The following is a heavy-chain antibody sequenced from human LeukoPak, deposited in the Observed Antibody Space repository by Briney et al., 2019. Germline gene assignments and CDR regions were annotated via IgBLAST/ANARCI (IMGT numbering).Heavy chain of an antibody. Sequence: ASVKVSCRASGYTFTSHYMHWVRQAPGQGLEWMGTINPSGGSTSYARKFQGRVTMTRDTSTSTVYMEVSSLTSEDTAVYYCARGGSTGIFDYWGQGALVTVSP. CDR2: INPSGGST. J-gene: IGHJ4*02. CDR3: ARGGSTGIFDY. V-gene: IGHV1-46*03. D-gene: IGHD3-10*01. CDR1: GYTFTSHY.